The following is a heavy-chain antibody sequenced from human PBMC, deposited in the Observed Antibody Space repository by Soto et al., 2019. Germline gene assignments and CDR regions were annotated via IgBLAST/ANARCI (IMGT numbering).Heavy chain of an antibody. J-gene: IGHJ5*02. CDR2: IENTGRGT. D-gene: IGHD4-17*01. CDR1: GFSFSRHG. CDR3: ARDADYDDNGFDH. Sequence: QVQLVESGGGVVQPGTSLRLSCAASGFSFSRHGMHWVRQAPGKGLEWLAVIENTGRGTSYAESVKGRFTISRDNSKNTLFLQMNSLRVEDTAVYYCARDADYDDNGFDHWGQGTRVTVSS. V-gene: IGHV3-33*01.